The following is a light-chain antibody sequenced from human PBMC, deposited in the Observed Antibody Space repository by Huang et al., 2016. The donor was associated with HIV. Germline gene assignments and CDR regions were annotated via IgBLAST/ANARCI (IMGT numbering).Light chain of an antibody. CDR1: QRILYNSDKKNY. CDR2: WAS. V-gene: IGKV4-1*01. J-gene: IGKJ1*01. CDR3: QQYYGSPPT. Sequence: DIVMTQSPDSLAVSLGERATINCKSSQRILYNSDKKNYLAWYKQKPGPPPKRLIYWASTRESGVPERFSGSGSGTDFTLTISSLQAGDVAVYYCQQYYGSPPTFGQGTKVEIK.